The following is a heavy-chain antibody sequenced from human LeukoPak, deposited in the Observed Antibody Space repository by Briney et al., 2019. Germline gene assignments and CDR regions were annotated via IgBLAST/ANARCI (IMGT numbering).Heavy chain of an antibody. Sequence: PSQTLSLTCTVSGGSISSGGYYWSWIRQHPGKGLEWIGYIYYSGSTYYNPSLKSRVTMSLDRSKNQFSLRLSSVTAADTAVYYCVSYSDSSGYLAYFDFWGQGTLVTASS. V-gene: IGHV4-31*03. J-gene: IGHJ4*02. CDR1: GGSISSGGYY. CDR3: VSYSDSSGYLAYFDF. D-gene: IGHD3-22*01. CDR2: IYYSGST.